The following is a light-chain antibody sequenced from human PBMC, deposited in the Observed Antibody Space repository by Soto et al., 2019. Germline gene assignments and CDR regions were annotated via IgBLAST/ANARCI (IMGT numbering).Light chain of an antibody. CDR1: QSVSSD. CDR3: QQYNNWPWT. V-gene: IGKV3-15*01. Sequence: EILMTQSPATLSVSPGERATLSCRASQSVSSDLAWYQQKPGQAPRLLIYGASTRATGIPARFSGSGSGTEFTLIISSLQSEDFAVYFCQQYNNWPWTFGQGTKV. J-gene: IGKJ1*01. CDR2: GAS.